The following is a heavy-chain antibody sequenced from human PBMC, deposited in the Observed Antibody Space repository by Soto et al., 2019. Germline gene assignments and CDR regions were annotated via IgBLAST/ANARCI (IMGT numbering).Heavy chain of an antibody. D-gene: IGHD2-15*01. J-gene: IGHJ6*02. CDR3: AKDLDVVMVLSATRGLDV. V-gene: IGHV3-30*18. Sequence: VQLVESGGGMIQPGTSLRLSCVGSGFTFSNFGMHWVRQAPGKGLKWVAGISYDGRSESYVDSVRGRFTLSRDNSKNTLSLQMISLRAEDTGVYYCAKDLDVVMVLSATRGLDVWGQGTTVTVSS. CDR1: GFTFSNFG. CDR2: ISYDGRSE.